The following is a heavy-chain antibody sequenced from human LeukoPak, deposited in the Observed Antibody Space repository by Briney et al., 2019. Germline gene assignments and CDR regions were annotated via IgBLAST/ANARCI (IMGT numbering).Heavy chain of an antibody. CDR3: ASEGGTIVWFDAFDI. CDR1: GFTVSSNY. D-gene: IGHD3-9*01. J-gene: IGHJ3*02. CDR2: INQDGSEK. Sequence: GGSLRLSCAASGFTVSSNYMSWVRQAPGKGLEWVANINQDGSEKYFVDSVKGRFTISRDNAKNSLYLQMNSLRAEDTAVYYCASEGGTIVWFDAFDIWGQGTMVTVSS. V-gene: IGHV3-7*01.